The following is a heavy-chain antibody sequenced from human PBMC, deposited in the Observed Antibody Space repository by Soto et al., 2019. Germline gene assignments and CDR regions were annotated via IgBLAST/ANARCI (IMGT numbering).Heavy chain of an antibody. J-gene: IGHJ5*02. V-gene: IGHV3-21*01. Sequence: GGSLRLSCAASGFTFSSYSMNWVRQAPGKGLEWVSSISSGSSYIYYADSVKGRFTISRDNAKNSLYLQMNSLRAEDTAVYYCASGIRDPTWFDPWGQGTLVTVSS. CDR1: GFTFSSYS. CDR2: ISSGSSYI. D-gene: IGHD5-18*01. CDR3: ASGIRDPTWFDP.